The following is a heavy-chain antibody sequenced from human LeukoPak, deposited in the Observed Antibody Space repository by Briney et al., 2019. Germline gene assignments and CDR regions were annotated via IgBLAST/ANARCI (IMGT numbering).Heavy chain of an antibody. CDR2: INPNSGGT. V-gene: IGHV1-2*02. J-gene: IGHJ6*02. Sequence: GASVRVSCKASGYTFTGYYMHWVRQAPGQGLEWMGWINPNSGGTNYAQKFQGRVTMTRDTSISTAYMELSRLRSDDTAVYYCARDSSSWYGFYYYYGMDVWGQGTTVTVSS. CDR1: GYTFTGYY. CDR3: ARDSSSWYGFYYYYGMDV. D-gene: IGHD6-13*01.